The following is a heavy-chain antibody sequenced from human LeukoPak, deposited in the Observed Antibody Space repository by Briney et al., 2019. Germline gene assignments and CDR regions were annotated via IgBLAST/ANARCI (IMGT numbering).Heavy chain of an antibody. D-gene: IGHD4-23*01. CDR1: GDSVSSNSAA. CDR2: TYYRSKWYN. V-gene: IGHV6-1*01. CDR3: ARVTRTVVTPYNWFDP. J-gene: IGHJ5*02. Sequence: SQTLSLTCAISGDSVSSNSAAWNWIRQSSSRGLEWLGRTYYRSKWYNDYAVSVKSRITINPDTSKNQFSLQLNSVTPEDTAVYYCARVTRTVVTPYNWFDPWGQGTLVTVSS.